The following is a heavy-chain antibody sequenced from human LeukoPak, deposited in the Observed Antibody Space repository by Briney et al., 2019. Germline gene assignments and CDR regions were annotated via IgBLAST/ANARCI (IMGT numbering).Heavy chain of an antibody. CDR1: GGSISSYY. V-gene: IGHV4-59*01. D-gene: IGHD2-2*01. CDR3: ARVLFLGYCSSTSCYDDAFDI. Sequence: KPSETPSLTLTVPGGSISSYYWSWIRQPPGKGLEWIGYIYYSGSTNYNPSLKSRVTISVDTSKNQFSLKLSSVTAADTAVYYCARVLFLGYCSSTSCYDDAFDIWGQGTMVTVSS. J-gene: IGHJ3*02. CDR2: IYYSGST.